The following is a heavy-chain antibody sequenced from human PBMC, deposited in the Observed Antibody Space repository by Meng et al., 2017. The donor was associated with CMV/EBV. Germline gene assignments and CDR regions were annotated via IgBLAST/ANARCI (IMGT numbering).Heavy chain of an antibody. D-gene: IGHD6-13*01. CDR3: AKNIAAAGTASVYTDY. J-gene: IGHJ4*02. Sequence: GGSLRLSCAASGFTFSSYSMNWVRQAPGKGLEWVSYISSSSSTIYYADSVKGRFTISRANSKTTLYLQMNSLRAEDTAVYYCAKNIAAAGTASVYTDYWGQGTLVTVSS. CDR1: GFTFSSYS. CDR2: ISSSSSTI. V-gene: IGHV3-48*01.